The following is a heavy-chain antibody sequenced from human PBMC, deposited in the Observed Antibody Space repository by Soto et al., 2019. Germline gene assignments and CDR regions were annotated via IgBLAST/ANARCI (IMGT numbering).Heavy chain of an antibody. V-gene: IGHV3-23*01. D-gene: IGHD1-1*01. Sequence: GGSLRLSCAASVFTCSSYAMSWFRQAPGKGLEWVSGINGGGDSTYFADSVRGRFTISRDNSKNTLFLQMNSLRAEDTAVYYCARGWTFDLWGQGTLVTVSS. J-gene: IGHJ4*02. CDR3: ARGWTFDL. CDR2: INGGGDST. CDR1: VFTCSSYA.